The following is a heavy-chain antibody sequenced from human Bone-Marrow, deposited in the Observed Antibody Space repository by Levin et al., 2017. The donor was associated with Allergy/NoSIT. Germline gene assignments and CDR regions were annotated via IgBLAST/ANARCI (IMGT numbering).Heavy chain of an antibody. J-gene: IGHJ4*02. D-gene: IGHD6-19*01. CDR2: ISGGGAGT. CDR3: AKTGSGWYPFDY. CDR1: GFTFSSYA. Sequence: GGSLRLSCAASGFTFSSYAMSWVRQAPGKGLEWVSAISGGGAGTYYADSVKGRFTISRDNSRDTLYLQMNSLRAEDTAVYYCAKTGSGWYPFDYWGQGTLVTVSS. V-gene: IGHV3-23*01.